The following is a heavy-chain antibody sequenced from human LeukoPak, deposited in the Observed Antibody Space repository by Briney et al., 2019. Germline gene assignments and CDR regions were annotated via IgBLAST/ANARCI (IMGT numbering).Heavy chain of an antibody. Sequence: GGSLRLSCAASGFTFSSHGIHWVRQAPGKGLEWVSYISSGSSSIYYADSVKGRFTISRDNAENSLYLQMNSLRDEDTAVYYCARGRATGRSGGDYWGQGTLVTVSS. D-gene: IGHD3-9*01. J-gene: IGHJ4*02. V-gene: IGHV3-48*02. CDR1: GFTFSSHG. CDR3: ARGRATGRSGGDY. CDR2: ISSGSSSI.